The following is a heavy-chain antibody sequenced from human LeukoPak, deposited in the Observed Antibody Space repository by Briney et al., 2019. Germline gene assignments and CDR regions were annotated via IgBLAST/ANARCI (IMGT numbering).Heavy chain of an antibody. V-gene: IGHV1-18*01. CDR1: GYTFTSYG. J-gene: IGHJ4*02. CDR2: ISAYNGNT. CDR3: ARECPSSTSCYPQDY. Sequence: GASVKVSCKASGYTFTSYGISWVRQAPGQGLEWMGWISAYNGNTNYAQKLQGRVTMTTDTSTSTAYMELRSLRSDDTAVYYCARECPSSTSCYPQDYLGQGTLVTVSS. D-gene: IGHD2-2*01.